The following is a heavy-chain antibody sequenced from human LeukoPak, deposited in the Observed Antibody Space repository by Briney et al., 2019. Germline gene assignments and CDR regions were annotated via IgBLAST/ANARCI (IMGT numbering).Heavy chain of an antibody. J-gene: IGHJ6*02. CDR1: GFTFSSYS. Sequence: HPGGSLRLSCAASGFTFSSYSMNWVRQAPGKGLEWVSAISGSGGSTYYADSVKGRFTISRDNSKNTLYLQMNSLRAEDTAVYYCAKDKSGLKKLPLYYYGMDVWGQGTTVTVSS. D-gene: IGHD3-16*01. V-gene: IGHV3-23*01. CDR3: AKDKSGLKKLPLYYYGMDV. CDR2: ISGSGGST.